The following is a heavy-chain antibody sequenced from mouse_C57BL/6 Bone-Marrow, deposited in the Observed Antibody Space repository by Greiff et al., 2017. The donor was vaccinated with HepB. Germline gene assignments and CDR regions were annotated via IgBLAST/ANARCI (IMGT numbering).Heavy chain of an antibody. Sequence: QVQLKESGAELVKPGASVKLSCKASGYTFISYWMPWVKQRPGQGLEWIGEIDPSDSYTNYNQKFKGKATLTVDTSSSTAYMQLSSLTSEDSAVYCCAREGYGDDLDYGGQGTTLTVSS. V-gene: IGHV1-50*01. CDR3: AREGYGDDLDY. J-gene: IGHJ2*01. CDR1: GYTFISYW. CDR2: IDPSDSYT. D-gene: IGHD2-2*01.